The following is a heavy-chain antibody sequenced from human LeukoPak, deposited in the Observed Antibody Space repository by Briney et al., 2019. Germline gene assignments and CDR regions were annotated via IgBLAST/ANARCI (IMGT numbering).Heavy chain of an antibody. CDR2: INAGNGNT. Sequence: ASVKVSCKASGYTFTSYAMHWVRQAPGQRLEWMGWINAGNGNTKYSQKFQGRVTITRDTSASTAYMELSSLRSEDTAVYYCAKDRGSYDSSGYYRYFDYWGQGTLVTVSS. V-gene: IGHV1-3*01. CDR3: AKDRGSYDSSGYYRYFDY. D-gene: IGHD3-22*01. J-gene: IGHJ4*02. CDR1: GYTFTSYA.